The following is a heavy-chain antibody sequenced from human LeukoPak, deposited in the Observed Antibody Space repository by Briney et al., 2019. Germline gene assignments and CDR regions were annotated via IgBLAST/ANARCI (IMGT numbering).Heavy chain of an antibody. V-gene: IGHV4-31*03. CDR1: ADSLSSGGHY. J-gene: IGHJ4*02. Sequence: SESLSLTCTVSADSLSSGGHYWAWIRQFPGKGLQSIGFIHHSGRSRHNPSLKDRVAISVDTSRKQFALKLSSVTAADTAMYYCARGGNRFGGFYFDYWGQGIQVIVSS. D-gene: IGHD3-10*01. CDR3: ARGGNRFGGFYFDY. CDR2: IHHSGRS.